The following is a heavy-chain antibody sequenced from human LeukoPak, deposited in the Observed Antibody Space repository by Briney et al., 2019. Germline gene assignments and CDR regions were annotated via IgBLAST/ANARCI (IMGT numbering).Heavy chain of an antibody. D-gene: IGHD2-15*01. CDR1: GFTFSNYW. CDR2: INQDGSEI. Sequence: PGGSLRLSCTASGFTFSNYWMSWVRQAPGKGLEWMANINQDGSEIYYVDSVKGRFTISRDNAKNSLYLQMNSLRAEHSAVYYCARGLRYCSGGSCSYWGQGTLVTVSS. J-gene: IGHJ4*02. V-gene: IGHV3-7*01. CDR3: ARGLRYCSGGSCSY.